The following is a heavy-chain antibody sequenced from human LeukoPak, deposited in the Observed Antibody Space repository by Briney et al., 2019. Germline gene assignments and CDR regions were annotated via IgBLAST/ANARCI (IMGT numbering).Heavy chain of an antibody. CDR1: GYTFPSYG. CDR2: INPYNANT. D-gene: IGHD4-17*01. Sequence: ASVKVSCKASGYTFPSYGISWVRQAPGQGLEWMGRINPYNANTNYAQKVQGRVTMTTDTSTSTAYMELRSLRSDDTAVYYCARDRSDSGDYVLLDSWGQGTLVTVSS. CDR3: ARDRSDSGDYVLLDS. J-gene: IGHJ4*02. V-gene: IGHV1-18*01.